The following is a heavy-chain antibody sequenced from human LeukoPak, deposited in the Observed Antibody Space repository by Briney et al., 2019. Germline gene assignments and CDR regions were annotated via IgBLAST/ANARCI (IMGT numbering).Heavy chain of an antibody. V-gene: IGHV4-59*01. CDR3: ARAPYYYGSGNNGMDV. J-gene: IGHJ6*04. CDR1: GGSFSGYY. D-gene: IGHD3-10*01. CDR2: IYYSGST. Sequence: SETLSLTCAVYGGSFSGYYWSWIRQPPGKGLEWIGYIYYSGSTNYNPSLKSRVTISVDTSKNQFSLKLSSVTAADTAVYYCARAPYYYGSGNNGMDVWGKGTTVTVSS.